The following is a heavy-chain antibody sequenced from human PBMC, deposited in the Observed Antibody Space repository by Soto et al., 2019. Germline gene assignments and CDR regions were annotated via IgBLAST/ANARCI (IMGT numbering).Heavy chain of an antibody. J-gene: IGHJ4*02. CDR1: GGSVSSGSYF. CDR2: IYYSGST. D-gene: IGHD6-19*01. CDR3: ASYSSGWYDVSY. Sequence: QVQLQESGLGLVKPSETLSLTCTVSGGSVSSGSYFWSWIRQPPGKGLEWIGYIYYSGSTNYNPSLKSRVTISVDTSKNQFSLKLSSVTAADTAVYYCASYSSGWYDVSYWGQGSLVTVSS. V-gene: IGHV4-61*01.